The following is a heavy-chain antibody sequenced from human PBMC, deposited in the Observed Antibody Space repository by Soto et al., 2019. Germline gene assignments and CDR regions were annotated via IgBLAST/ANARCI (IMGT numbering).Heavy chain of an antibody. CDR3: ARGGHVVVVPAALAY. CDR1: GVTFTDYS. D-gene: IGHD2-21*02. Sequence: QVQLMQSGAEVKKPGASVKVSCKASGVTFTDYSIHWVRQAPGQGLEWMGTVNPRGGYTTYAQHFLGRVTTTRDTSTSTLYMELTSLTSDDTAISYCARGGHVVVVPAALAYWGQGTLVPVSS. CDR2: VNPRGGYT. J-gene: IGHJ4*02. V-gene: IGHV1-46*01.